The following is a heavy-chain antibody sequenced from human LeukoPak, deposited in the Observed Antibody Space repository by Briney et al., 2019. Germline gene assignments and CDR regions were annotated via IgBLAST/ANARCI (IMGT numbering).Heavy chain of an antibody. D-gene: IGHD3-10*01. J-gene: IGHJ4*02. CDR2: INQDGSEK. V-gene: IGHV3-7*01. CDR3: ARAHYSSGSYLYYFDY. CDR1: GFTFSRYW. Sequence: GGSLRLSCAASGFTFSRYWMSWVRQAPGKGLEWVANINQDGSEKYYVDSVKGRFTISRDNAKNSLYLQMNSLRAEDTAVYYCARAHYSSGSYLYYFDYWGQGTLVTVSS.